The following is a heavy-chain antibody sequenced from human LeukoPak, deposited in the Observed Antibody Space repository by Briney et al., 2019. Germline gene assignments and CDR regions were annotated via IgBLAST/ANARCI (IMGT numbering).Heavy chain of an antibody. Sequence: GGSLRLSCAASGFTFSSYWMHWVRQAPGKGLVWVSRINSDGRSTSYADSVKGRFTISRDNAKDTLYLQMNSLRAEDTAVYDCARGGRWLHSLLDYGGQGTLVTLSA. J-gene: IGHJ4*02. CDR3: ARGGRWLHSLLDY. V-gene: IGHV3-74*01. CDR2: INSDGRST. CDR1: GFTFSSYW. D-gene: IGHD5-24*01.